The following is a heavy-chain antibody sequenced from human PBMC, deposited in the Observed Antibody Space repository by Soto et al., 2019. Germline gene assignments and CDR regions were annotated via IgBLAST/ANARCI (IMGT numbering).Heavy chain of an antibody. V-gene: IGHV1-2*04. CDR1: GYTFTGNY. J-gene: IGHJ6*02. D-gene: IGHD2-2*01. Sequence: TSVKVTCKASGYTFTGNYMHWVRQAPGQGLEWMGWINPNSGGTNYAQKFQGWVTMTRDTSISTAYMELRSLRSDDTAVYYCARAGYCISTSCAISDYYYYGMDVWGQGTTVTVSS. CDR2: INPNSGGT. CDR3: ARAGYCISTSCAISDYYYYGMDV.